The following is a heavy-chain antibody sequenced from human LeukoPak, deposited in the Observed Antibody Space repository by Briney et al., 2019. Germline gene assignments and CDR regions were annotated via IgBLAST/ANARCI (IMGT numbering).Heavy chain of an antibody. CDR3: ARDYDSSGYPFDY. D-gene: IGHD3-22*01. Sequence: GSLRLSCAASGFTFSSYSMKWVRQAPGKGLEWVSSISSSSSYIYYADSVKGRFTISRDNAKNSLYLQMNSLRAEDTAVYYCARDYDSSGYPFDYWGQGTLVTVSS. V-gene: IGHV3-21*01. J-gene: IGHJ4*02. CDR1: GFTFSSYS. CDR2: ISSSSSYI.